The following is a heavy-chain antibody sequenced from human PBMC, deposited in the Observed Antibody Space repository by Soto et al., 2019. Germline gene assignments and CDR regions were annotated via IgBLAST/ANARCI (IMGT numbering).Heavy chain of an antibody. V-gene: IGHV3-33*01. Sequence: QVQLVESGGGVVQPGRSLRLSCAASGFTFSSYGMHWVRQAPGKGLEWVAVIWYDGSNKYYAESVKGRFTISRDNSKNTLYLQMNSLRAEDTAVYYCAREQEDYYDSSGYEYWGQGTLVTVS. CDR3: AREQEDYYDSSGYEY. CDR2: IWYDGSNK. CDR1: GFTFSSYG. J-gene: IGHJ4*02. D-gene: IGHD3-22*01.